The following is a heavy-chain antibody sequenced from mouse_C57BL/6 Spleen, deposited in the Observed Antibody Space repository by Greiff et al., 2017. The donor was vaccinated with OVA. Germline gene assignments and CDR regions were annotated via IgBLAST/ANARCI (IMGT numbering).Heavy chain of an antibody. CDR3: ARKELNCDAMDY. J-gene: IGHJ4*01. Sequence: QVQLKQPGAELVMPGASVKLSCKASGYTFTSYWMHWVKQRPGQGLEWIGEIDPSDSYTNYTQKFKGKSTLTVDKSSSTAYMQLSSLTSEDSAVYYCARKELNCDAMDYWGQGTSVTGSS. CDR1: GYTFTSYW. D-gene: IGHD4-1*01. CDR2: IDPSDSYT. V-gene: IGHV1-69*01.